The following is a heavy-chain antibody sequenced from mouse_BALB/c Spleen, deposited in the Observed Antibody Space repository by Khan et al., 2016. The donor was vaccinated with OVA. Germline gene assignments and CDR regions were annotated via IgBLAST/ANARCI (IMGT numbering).Heavy chain of an antibody. V-gene: IGHV1S81*02. CDR2: TNPTNGRT. D-gene: IGHD1-1*01. CDR3: ARIKKIVATYFDY. J-gene: IGHJ2*01. CDR1: GYTFTSYW. Sequence: VQLVESGAELVKAGASVKMSCKASGYTFTSYWMHWVKQRLGQGLEWFAETNPTNGRTYYNEKFKSKATLTVDKSSSTAYMLLSGPTFEDFAVYYCARIKKIVATYFDYWGQGTTLTVSS.